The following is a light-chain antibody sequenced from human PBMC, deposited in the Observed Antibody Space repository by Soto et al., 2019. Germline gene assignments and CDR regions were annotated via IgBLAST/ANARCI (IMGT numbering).Light chain of an antibody. CDR3: GTWDSGLSGWL. Sequence: QSVLTQPPSVSAAPGQKVTISCSGGTSNIGMNYVSWYQQLPGAAPKLLIYDNNKRPSTIPDRFSGSKSGTSATLGITGLQTGDEADYYCGTWDSGLSGWLFGGGTKLTVL. J-gene: IGLJ3*02. CDR2: DNN. CDR1: TSNIGMNY. V-gene: IGLV1-51*01.